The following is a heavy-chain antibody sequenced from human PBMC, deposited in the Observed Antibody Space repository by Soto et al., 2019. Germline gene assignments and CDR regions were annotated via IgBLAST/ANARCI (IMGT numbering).Heavy chain of an antibody. CDR1: GGIFSTYA. J-gene: IGHJ4*02. D-gene: IGHD3-10*01. V-gene: IGHV1-69*01. CDR3: ARDRDDYGSGNYYNRIDF. Sequence: QVQLVQSGAEVKKPGSSVKVSCKASGGIFSTYAISWLRQAPGQGLEWMGGIIPIFGTPNYAQRLQGRVTITADESPSTAYMEVSRLRSEDTAVYYCARDRDDYGSGNYYNRIDFWGQGTLVTVSS. CDR2: IIPIFGTP.